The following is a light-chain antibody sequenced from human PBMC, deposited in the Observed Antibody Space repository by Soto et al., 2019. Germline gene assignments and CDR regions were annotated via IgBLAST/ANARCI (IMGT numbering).Light chain of an antibody. Sequence: DIQMTQSPSSLSASVGDRVTITCQASQDISNYLNWYQQKPGKAPKLLIYDASNLETGVPSRFSGSGSGTDFTFTISRLQPEDIATYYCQQYDNLPLTFGGGTKV. J-gene: IGKJ4*01. CDR3: QQYDNLPLT. V-gene: IGKV1-33*01. CDR1: QDISNY. CDR2: DAS.